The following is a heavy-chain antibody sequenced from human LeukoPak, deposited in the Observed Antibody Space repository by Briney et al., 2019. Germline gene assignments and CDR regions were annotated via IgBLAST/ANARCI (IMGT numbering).Heavy chain of an antibody. Sequence: GGSLRLSCAASGFTVSSNYMSWVRQAPGKGLEWVSVIYNGGSTYYADSMKGRFTISRDNSKNTLYLQMNSLRAEDTAVYYCARGLYSSSWFDYWGQGTLVTVSS. CDR2: IYNGGST. CDR3: ARGLYSSSWFDY. J-gene: IGHJ4*02. D-gene: IGHD6-13*01. V-gene: IGHV3-53*01. CDR1: GFTVSSNY.